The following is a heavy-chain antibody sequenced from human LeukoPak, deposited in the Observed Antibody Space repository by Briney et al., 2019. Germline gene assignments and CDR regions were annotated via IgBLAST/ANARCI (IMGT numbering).Heavy chain of an antibody. V-gene: IGHV1-18*01. D-gene: IGHD1-26*01. Sequence: ASVKVSCKASGYTFTSYGISWVRQAPGQGLEWMGWISAYNGNTNYAQKFQGRVTITADESTSTAYMELSSLRSEDTAVYYCARLVGATTRSDAFDIWGQGTMVTVSS. CDR2: ISAYNGNT. J-gene: IGHJ3*02. CDR1: GYTFTSYG. CDR3: ARLVGATTRSDAFDI.